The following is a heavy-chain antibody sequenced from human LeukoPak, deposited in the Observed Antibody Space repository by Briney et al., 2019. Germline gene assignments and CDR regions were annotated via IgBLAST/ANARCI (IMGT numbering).Heavy chain of an antibody. CDR3: ARGGVVRGHYYYYMDV. V-gene: IGHV1-69*05. CDR2: IIPIFRTA. CDR1: GGTFSSYA. D-gene: IGHD3-3*01. Sequence: SVKVSCKASGGTFSSYAISWVRQAPGQGLEWMGGIIPIFRTANYAQKFQGRVTITTDESTSTAYMELSSLRSEDTAVYYCARGGVVRGHYYYYMDVWGKGTTVTVSS. J-gene: IGHJ6*03.